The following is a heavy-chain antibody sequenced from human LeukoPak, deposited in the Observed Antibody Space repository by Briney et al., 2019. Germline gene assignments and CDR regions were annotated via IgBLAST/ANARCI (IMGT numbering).Heavy chain of an antibody. D-gene: IGHD2-2*01. CDR2: IYYSGST. Sequence: PSETLSLTCTVSGVSISSSSYYWSWIRQPPGKGLEWIGYIYYSGSTNYNPSLKSRVTISADTSKNQFSLKLNSVTAADTAVYYCARTTEDCSSTSCYQYWFDPWGQGTLVTVSS. CDR3: ARTTEDCSSTSCYQYWFDP. CDR1: GVSISSSSYY. J-gene: IGHJ5*02. V-gene: IGHV4-61*01.